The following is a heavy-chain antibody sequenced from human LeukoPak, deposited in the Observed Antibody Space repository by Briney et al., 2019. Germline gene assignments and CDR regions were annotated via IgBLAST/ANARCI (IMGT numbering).Heavy chain of an antibody. CDR1: GGSISSGSYY. J-gene: IGHJ4*02. Sequence: PSQNLSLTCTVSGGSISSGSYYWSWIRQPAGKGLEWIGRIYTSGSTNYNPSLKSRVTISVDTSKNQFSLKLSSVTAADTAVYYCASTTGAARPAGFDYWGQGTLVTVSS. CDR3: ASTTGAARPAGFDY. CDR2: IYTSGST. D-gene: IGHD6-6*01. V-gene: IGHV4-61*02.